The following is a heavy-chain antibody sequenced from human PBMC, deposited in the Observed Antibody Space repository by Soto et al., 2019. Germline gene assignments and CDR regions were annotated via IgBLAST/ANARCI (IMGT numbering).Heavy chain of an antibody. Sequence: QVQLQESGPGLVKPSQTLSLTCAVSGTTISSGDHYWSWIRQAPGKGLEWIGYMYYTGKTYYNTSPXRXXTISVATSKNQFSLQMTSVTAADTAMYFCARVYGRGDYFDFWGRGTLVSVSS. CDR3: ARVYGRGDYFDF. J-gene: IGHJ4*01. CDR2: MYYTGKT. D-gene: IGHD1-26*01. V-gene: IGHV4-30-4*01. CDR1: GTTISSGDHY.